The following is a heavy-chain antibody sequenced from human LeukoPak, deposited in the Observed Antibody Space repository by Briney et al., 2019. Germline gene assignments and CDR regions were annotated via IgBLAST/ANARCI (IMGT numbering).Heavy chain of an antibody. V-gene: IGHV3-7*01. CDR1: GFTFSSYW. CDR3: ARDSQGDDYFLVSTY. Sequence: PGGSLRLSCAASGFTFSSYWMSWVRQAPGKGLEWVANIKHDGSEKYYVDSVKGRFTISRDNAKNSLYLQMNSLRAEDTAVYYCARDSQGDDYFLVSTYWGQGTLVTVSS. CDR2: IKHDGSEK. J-gene: IGHJ4*02. D-gene: IGHD5-12*01.